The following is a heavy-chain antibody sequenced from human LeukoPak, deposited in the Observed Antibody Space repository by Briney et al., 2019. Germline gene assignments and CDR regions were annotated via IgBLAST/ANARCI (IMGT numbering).Heavy chain of an antibody. Sequence: SETLSLTCTVSGGSISSYYWSWIRQPPGKGLEWIGYIYYSGSANYNPSLKSRVTISVDTSKNQFSLKLSSVTAADTAVYYCARDTIQYAFDIWGQGTMVTVSS. J-gene: IGHJ3*02. CDR3: ARDTIQYAFDI. CDR1: GGSISSYY. V-gene: IGHV4-59*01. CDR2: IYYSGSA. D-gene: IGHD2-2*02.